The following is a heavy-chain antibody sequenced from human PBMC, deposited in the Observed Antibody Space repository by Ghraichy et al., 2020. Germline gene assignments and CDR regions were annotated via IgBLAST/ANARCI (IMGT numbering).Heavy chain of an antibody. Sequence: GGSLRLSCSASGFTFNNYAVHWVRQAPGKGLEYVAVISKNGRGTFYADSVEGRFTISRDNSQNTVYLQMGSLRAEDTAVYYCVKGSVGNQLVWGRDAFDIWGQGTMVTVSS. D-gene: IGHD2-2*01. CDR2: ISKNGRGT. J-gene: IGHJ3*02. V-gene: IGHV3-64D*06. CDR3: VKGSVGNQLVWGRDAFDI. CDR1: GFTFNNYA.